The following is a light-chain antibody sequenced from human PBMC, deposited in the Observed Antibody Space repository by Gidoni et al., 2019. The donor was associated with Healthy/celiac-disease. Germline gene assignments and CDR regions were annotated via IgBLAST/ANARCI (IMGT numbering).Light chain of an antibody. J-gene: IGKJ4*01. CDR2: DAS. CDR1: QDISNY. CDR3: QQYDNLPL. V-gene: IGKV1-33*01. Sequence: DIKMTQSPSSLSASVGDRVTITCQASQDISNYLNWYQQKPGKAPKLLIYDASNLETGVPARFSGSGSGTDFTFTISSLQPEDIATYYCQQYDNLPLFXGXTKVEIK.